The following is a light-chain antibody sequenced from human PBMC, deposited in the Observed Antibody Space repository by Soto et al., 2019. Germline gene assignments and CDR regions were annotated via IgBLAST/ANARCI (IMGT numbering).Light chain of an antibody. V-gene: IGLV2-11*01. CDR2: DVN. Sequence: QSALTQPRSVSGSPGQSVTISCTGTSSDVGGYNYVSWYQQHPGKAPKLMIYDVNKRPSGVPDRFSGSKSGNTASLTISGLQAEDEADYYCCSYAGSYPPRVVFGGGTQLTVL. CDR1: SSDVGGYNY. CDR3: CSYAGSYPPRVV. J-gene: IGLJ2*01.